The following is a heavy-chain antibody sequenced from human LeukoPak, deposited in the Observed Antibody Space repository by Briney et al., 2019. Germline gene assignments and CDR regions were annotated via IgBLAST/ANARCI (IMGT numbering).Heavy chain of an antibody. CDR3: ASGGDWFDP. Sequence: SVKVSCKASGYTFTGYYMHWVRQAPGQGLEWMGRIIPILGIANYAQKFQGRVTITADKSTSTAYMELSSLRSEDTAVYYCASGGDWFDPWGQGTLVTVSS. CDR2: IIPILGIA. J-gene: IGHJ5*02. CDR1: GYTFTGYY. V-gene: IGHV1-69*02.